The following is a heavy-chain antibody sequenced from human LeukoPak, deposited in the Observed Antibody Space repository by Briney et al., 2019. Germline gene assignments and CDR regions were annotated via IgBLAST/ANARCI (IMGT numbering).Heavy chain of an antibody. D-gene: IGHD5-12*01. J-gene: IGHJ4*02. CDR3: VKVRYSGYLRGYFDY. CDR2: ISINGGST. V-gene: IGHV3-64D*06. CDR1: GFTFSSYA. Sequence: PGGSLRLSCSASGFTFSSYAMHWVRQAPGKGLEYVSAISINGGSTYYADSVKGRFTISRDNSKNRLYLQMSSLRAEDTAVYYCVKVRYSGYLRGYFDYWGQGTLVTVSS.